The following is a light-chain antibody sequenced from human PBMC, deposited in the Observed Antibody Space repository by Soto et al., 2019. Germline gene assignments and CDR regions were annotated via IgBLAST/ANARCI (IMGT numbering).Light chain of an antibody. V-gene: IGKV1-5*01. Sequence: DIQMTQSPSTLSASVGDRVIITCRASQSISSWLAWYQQKPGEAPKLLIYDASSLESGGPSRFSGSGSGTEFALTISSLQRDDFATYYCQQYNSYSVYTFGQGTKLEIK. CDR1: QSISSW. CDR2: DAS. CDR3: QQYNSYSVYT. J-gene: IGKJ2*01.